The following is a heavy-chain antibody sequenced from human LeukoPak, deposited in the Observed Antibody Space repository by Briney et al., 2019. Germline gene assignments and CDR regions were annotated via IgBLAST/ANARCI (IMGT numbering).Heavy chain of an antibody. CDR2: IYYSGST. Sequence: SETLSLTCTVSGGSISSSSYYWGWIRQPPGKGLEWIGSIYYSGSTYYNPSLKSRVTISVDTSKNQFSLKLSSVTAADTAVYYCARARDGDGMLFDYWGQGTLVTVSS. CDR1: GGSISSSSYY. V-gene: IGHV4-39*07. D-gene: IGHD2-8*01. CDR3: ARARDGDGMLFDY. J-gene: IGHJ4*02.